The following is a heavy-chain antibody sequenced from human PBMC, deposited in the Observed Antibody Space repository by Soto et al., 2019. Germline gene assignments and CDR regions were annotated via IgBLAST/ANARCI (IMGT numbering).Heavy chain of an antibody. Sequence: EVQILESGGSLVQPGGSLRLSCAASGFTFSSAAMNWVRQAPGKGLEWVSIISGSDSRTYYADSVKGRFTISRDNSKNTLYRDMNSLRAEDTAVYYCAKSLDIHYKNWFDPWGQGTLVTVSS. J-gene: IGHJ5*02. CDR1: GFTFSSAA. V-gene: IGHV3-23*01. D-gene: IGHD4-4*01. CDR2: ISGSDSRT. CDR3: AKSLDIHYKNWFDP.